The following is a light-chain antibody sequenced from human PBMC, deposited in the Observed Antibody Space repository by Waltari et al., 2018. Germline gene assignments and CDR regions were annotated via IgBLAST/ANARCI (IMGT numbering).Light chain of an antibody. CDR2: WAS. CDR1: QSIFYSSNNKNY. CDR3: QQYYAPLRT. J-gene: IGKJ1*01. V-gene: IGKV4-1*01. Sequence: DIVMTQSPDSLAVSLGERATINCKSSQSIFYSSNNKNYLAGYQQKPGQSPKLLISWASTRESGVPAQFRGSGSGTDFTLTISSLQAEDVAVYYCQQYYAPLRTFGQGTKVEVK.